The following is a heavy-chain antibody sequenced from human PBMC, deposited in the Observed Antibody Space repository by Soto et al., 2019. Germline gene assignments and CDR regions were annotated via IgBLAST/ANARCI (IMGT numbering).Heavy chain of an antibody. V-gene: IGHV3-23*05. CDR3: GKDIVSQWLALGLI. CDR1: GFTFSDFA. J-gene: IGHJ3*02. CDR2: IDRSGTA. D-gene: IGHD5-12*01. Sequence: GGSLRLSCAVSGFTFSDFAMSWVRQAPGKGPEWVSAIDRSGTAYYIDSVKGRFTISRDNSKNTLFLQMTSLRVEDTATDYCGKDIVSQWLALGLILGQGTMVTVS.